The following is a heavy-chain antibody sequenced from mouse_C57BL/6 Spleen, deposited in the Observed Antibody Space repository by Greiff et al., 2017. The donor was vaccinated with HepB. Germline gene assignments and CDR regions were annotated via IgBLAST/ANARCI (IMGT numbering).Heavy chain of an antibody. V-gene: IGHV1-53*01. CDR1: GYTFTSYW. D-gene: IGHD1-1*01. CDR3: ARGGYYGSSYGWYFDV. Sequence: QVQLQQPGTELVKPGASVKLSCKASGYTFTSYWMHWVKQRPGQGLEWIGNINPSNGGTNYNEKFKSKATLTVDTSSSTAYMQLSSLTSEDSAVYYCARGGYYGSSYGWYFDVWGTGTTVTVSS. CDR2: INPSNGGT. J-gene: IGHJ1*03.